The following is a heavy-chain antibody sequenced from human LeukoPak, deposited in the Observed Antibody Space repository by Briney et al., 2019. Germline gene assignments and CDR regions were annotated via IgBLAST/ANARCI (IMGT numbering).Heavy chain of an antibody. D-gene: IGHD2-2*01. CDR1: GYTFTSYG. Sequence: VKVSCKASGYTFTSYGIRWVRQAPGQGLEWMGWISAYNGNTNYAQKLQGRVTMTTDTSTSTAYMELRSLRSDDTAVYYCARGHCSSTSCYRWFDPWGQGTLVTVSS. CDR2: ISAYNGNT. V-gene: IGHV1-18*04. J-gene: IGHJ5*02. CDR3: ARGHCSSTSCYRWFDP.